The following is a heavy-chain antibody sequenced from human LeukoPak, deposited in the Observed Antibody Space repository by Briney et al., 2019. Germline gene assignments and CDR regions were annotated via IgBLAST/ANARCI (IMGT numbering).Heavy chain of an antibody. D-gene: IGHD3-3*01. CDR3: ARDLVRTYYEFWSSSAFET. CDR1: GYTFTTYY. CDR2: INPNGGST. J-gene: IGHJ5*02. V-gene: IGHV1-46*01. Sequence: GASVKVSCKASGYTFTTYYLHWVRQAPGQGLEWMGIINPNGGSTSYAQKFQGRVTMTRDTSTSTIYMELSSLRSEDTALYYCARDLVRTYYEFWSSSAFETWGQGTLVTVSS.